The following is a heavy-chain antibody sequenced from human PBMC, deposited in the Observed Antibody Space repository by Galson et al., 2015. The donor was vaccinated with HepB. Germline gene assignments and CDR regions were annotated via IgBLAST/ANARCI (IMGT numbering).Heavy chain of an antibody. CDR2: FYYTGNT. CDR1: GGSISSSSYY. Sequence: ETLSLTCTVSGGSISSSSYYWGWLRQPPGKGLEWIGSFYYTGNTHYNPSLKSRVTISGDTSKNQFSLKLNSVTAADTAVYYCARHESESKTYAPDNWGQGTLVTVSS. V-gene: IGHV4-39*01. J-gene: IGHJ4*02. D-gene: IGHD2-2*01. CDR3: ARHESESKTYAPDN.